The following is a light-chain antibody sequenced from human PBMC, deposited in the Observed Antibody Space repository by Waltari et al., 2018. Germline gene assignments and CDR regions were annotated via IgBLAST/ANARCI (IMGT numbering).Light chain of an antibody. V-gene: IGKV1-5*03. Sequence: DIQMTQSPSTLSASVGDRVTITCRASQSISSWLAWYQQKPGKAPKLLIYKASSLESGVPSRFSGSGSGTEFTLTISSLQPEDFATYYCQELNTYPQSLTFGGGTKVEI. J-gene: IGKJ4*01. CDR2: KAS. CDR3: QELNTYPQSLT. CDR1: QSISSW.